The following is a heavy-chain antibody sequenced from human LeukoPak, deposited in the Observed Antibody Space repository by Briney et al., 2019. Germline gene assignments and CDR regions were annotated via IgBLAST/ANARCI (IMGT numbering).Heavy chain of an antibody. V-gene: IGHV3-23*01. CDR1: GFTFSRYG. CDR3: AKDQYDSSGPYDS. CDR2: ISGSGTSS. D-gene: IGHD3-22*01. J-gene: IGHJ4*02. Sequence: GGSLRLSCAATGFTFSRYGMSWVRQAPGKGLEWVSLISGSGTSSKYADSVKGRFTISRDNSKNTLFLQMNSLRADDTAVYYCAKDQYDSSGPYDSWGQGTLVTVSS.